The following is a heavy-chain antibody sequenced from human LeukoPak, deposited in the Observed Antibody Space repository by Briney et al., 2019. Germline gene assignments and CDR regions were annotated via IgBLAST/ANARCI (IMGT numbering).Heavy chain of an antibody. J-gene: IGHJ3*02. CDR3: ARVDSSGYYYGADGAFDI. CDR2: ISAYNGNT. CDR1: GYTFTSYG. D-gene: IGHD3-22*01. V-gene: IGHV1-18*01. Sequence: ASVKVSCKASGYTFTSYGISWVRQAPGQGLEWMGWISAYNGNTNYAQKLQGRVTMTTDTSTSTAYMELRSLRSDDTAVCYCARVDSSGYYYGADGAFDIWGQGTMVTVSS.